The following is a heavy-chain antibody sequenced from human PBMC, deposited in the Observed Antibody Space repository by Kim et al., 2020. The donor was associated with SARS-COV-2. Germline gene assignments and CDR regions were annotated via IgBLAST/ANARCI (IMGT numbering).Heavy chain of an antibody. CDR1: GYTFTGYY. CDR3: ARGWQWLVRIFDY. Sequence: ASVKVSCKASGYTFTGYYMHWVRQAPGQGLEWMGWINPNSGGTNYAQKFQGRVTMTRDTSISTAYMELSRLRSDDTAVYYCARGWQWLVRIFDYWGQGTLVTVSS. CDR2: INPNSGGT. J-gene: IGHJ4*02. D-gene: IGHD6-19*01. V-gene: IGHV1-2*02.